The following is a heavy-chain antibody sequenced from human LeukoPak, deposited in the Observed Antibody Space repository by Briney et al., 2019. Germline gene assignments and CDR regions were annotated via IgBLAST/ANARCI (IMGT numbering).Heavy chain of an antibody. D-gene: IGHD3-22*01. J-gene: IGHJ4*02. V-gene: IGHV4-59*01. CDR2: IYYSGST. CDR1: GGSISSYY. Sequence: SETLSLTCTVSGGSISSYYWSWIRRPPGKGLEWIGYIYYSGSTNYNPSLKSRVTISVDTSKNQFSLKLSSVTAADTAVYYCARVNFPYYYDSSGYYYFDYWGQGTLVTVSS. CDR3: ARVNFPYYYDSSGYYYFDY.